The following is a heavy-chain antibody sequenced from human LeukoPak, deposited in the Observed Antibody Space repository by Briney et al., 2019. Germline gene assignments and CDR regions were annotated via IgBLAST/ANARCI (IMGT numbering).Heavy chain of an antibody. V-gene: IGHV3-11*01. J-gene: IGHJ4*02. CDR2: ISSSGSTI. D-gene: IGHD6-19*01. Sequence: PGGSLRLSCAPSGFTLSDYYMSWIRQAPGKGLEWVSYISSSGSTIYYADSVKGRFTISRDNAKNSLYLQMNSLRAEDTAVYYCARSPAIAVAGTDDYWGQGTLVTVSS. CDR1: GFTLSDYY. CDR3: ARSPAIAVAGTDDY.